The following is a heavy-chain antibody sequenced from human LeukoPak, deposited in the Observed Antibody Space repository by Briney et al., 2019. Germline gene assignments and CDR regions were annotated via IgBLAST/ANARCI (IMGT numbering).Heavy chain of an antibody. CDR2: IYHSRST. Sequence: SQTLSLTCTVSGGSISSGGYYWGWIRQPPGKGLEWIGYIYHSRSTYYDPSLKSRVTISVDRSKNQFSLKLTSVTAADTAVYYFAREAAVAGRRYFDSWGQGTLVTVSS. J-gene: IGHJ4*02. CDR1: GGSISSGGYY. CDR3: AREAAVAGRRYFDS. V-gene: IGHV4-30-2*01. D-gene: IGHD6-19*01.